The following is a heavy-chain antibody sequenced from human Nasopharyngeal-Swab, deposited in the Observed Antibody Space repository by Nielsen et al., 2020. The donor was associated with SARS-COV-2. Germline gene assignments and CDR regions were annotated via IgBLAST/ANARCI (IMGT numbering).Heavy chain of an antibody. D-gene: IGHD6-13*01. CDR3: ARDLQQLVFHYYYYYMDV. J-gene: IGHJ6*03. CDR2: IKQDGSEK. CDR1: GFTFSSYW. Sequence: GGSLRLSCAASGFTFSSYWMSWVRQAPGKGLEWVANIKQDGSEKYYVDSVKGRFTISRDNAKNSLYLQMNSLRAEDTAVYYCARDLQQLVFHYYYYYMDVWGKGTTVTVSS. V-gene: IGHV3-7*01.